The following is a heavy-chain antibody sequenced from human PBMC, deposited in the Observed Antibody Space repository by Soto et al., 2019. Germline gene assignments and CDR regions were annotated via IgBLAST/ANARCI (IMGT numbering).Heavy chain of an antibody. CDR2: INPDGNYS. CDR1: GFTFSSLH. V-gene: IGHV3-7*01. CDR3: ARGGADLDY. J-gene: IGHJ4*02. Sequence: EVQLVDSGGGLVQPGDSVRLSCAASGFTFSSLHMGWVRQAPGEGLEWVANINPDGNYSYYVDSVKGRFSISRDNAKNSLFLQMDSLRAEDTAVYFCARGGADLDYWGQGTLVTVSS.